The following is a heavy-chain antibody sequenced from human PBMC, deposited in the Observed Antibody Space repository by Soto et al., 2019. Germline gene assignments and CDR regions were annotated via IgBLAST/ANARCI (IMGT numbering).Heavy chain of an antibody. J-gene: IGHJ4*02. CDR1: GYCFSSNA. D-gene: IGHD3-9*01. Sequence: XSGKGACKPSGYCFSSNAITWVRQAPGQGFEWMGRISPRSGGTNYAQKFQGRVTMTWDTSLNTAYMELSSLISEDTAVYYCARKTGYISDWYYFDLWGQGTLVTVSS. CDR3: ARKTGYISDWYYFDL. V-gene: IGHV1-2*02. CDR2: ISPRSGGT.